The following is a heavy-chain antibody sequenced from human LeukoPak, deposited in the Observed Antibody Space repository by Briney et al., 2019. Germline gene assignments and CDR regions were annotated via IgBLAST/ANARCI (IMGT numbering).Heavy chain of an antibody. J-gene: IGHJ4*02. CDR2: INPNSGGT. Sequence: ASVKVSCKASGYTFTGYYMHWVRQAPGQGLEWMGWINPNSGGTNYAQKFQGRVTMTRDTSISTAYMELSRLRSDDTAVCYCARSTKGRGSGWYLYFDYWGQGTLVTVSS. D-gene: IGHD6-19*01. V-gene: IGHV1-2*02. CDR1: GYTFTGYY. CDR3: ARSTKGRGSGWYLYFDY.